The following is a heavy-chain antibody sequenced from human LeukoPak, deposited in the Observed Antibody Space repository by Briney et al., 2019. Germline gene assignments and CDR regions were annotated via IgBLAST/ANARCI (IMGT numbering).Heavy chain of an antibody. CDR1: GGSFSGYY. J-gene: IGHJ5*02. CDR3: ASRSPAFDP. V-gene: IGHV4-34*01. Sequence: PSETLSLTCAVYGGSFSGYYWSWIRRPPGKGLEWTGEINHSGSTNYNPSLKSRVTISVDTSKNQFSLKLSSVTAADTAVYYCASRSPAFDPWGQGTLVTVSS. CDR2: INHSGST.